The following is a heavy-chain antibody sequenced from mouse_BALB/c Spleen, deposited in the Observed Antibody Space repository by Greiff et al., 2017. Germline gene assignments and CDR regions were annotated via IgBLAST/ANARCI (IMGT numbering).Heavy chain of an antibody. D-gene: IGHD2-4*01. CDR3: ASGITTGFAY. CDR2: ISDGGSYT. CDR1: GFTFSDYY. V-gene: IGHV5-4*02. Sequence: DVKLVESGGGLVKPGGSLKLSCAASGFTFSDYYMSWVRQTPEKRLEWVATISDGGSYTYYPDSVKGRFTISRDNAKNNLYLQMSSLKSEDTAMYYCASGITTGFAYWGQGTLVTVSA. J-gene: IGHJ3*01.